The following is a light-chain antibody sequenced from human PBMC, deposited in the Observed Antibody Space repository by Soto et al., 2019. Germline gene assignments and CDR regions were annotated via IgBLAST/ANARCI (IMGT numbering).Light chain of an antibody. CDR3: QQTYSNRCA. V-gene: IGKV1-39*01. CDR2: AAS. J-gene: IGKJ3*01. Sequence: DIQMTQSPSALSASVGDRVTITCRASQSISRDLNWYQQKPGKAPEPLIYAASSLQSGVPSRFSRSGSGTDFTLTICNLQHEDFATYFCQQTYSNRCAFGPGTKVEIK. CDR1: QSISRD.